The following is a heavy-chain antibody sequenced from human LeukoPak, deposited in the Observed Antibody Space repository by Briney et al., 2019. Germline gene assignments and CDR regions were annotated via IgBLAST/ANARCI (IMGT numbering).Heavy chain of an antibody. Sequence: PSETLSLTRAVCGGSFSGYYWSWIRQPPGKGLEWIGEINHSGSTNYNPSLKSRVTISVDTSKNQFSLKLSSVTAADTAVYYCARGRTHGQKPFDYWGQGTLVTVSS. CDR3: ARGRTHGQKPFDY. J-gene: IGHJ4*02. CDR2: INHSGST. CDR1: GGSFSGYY. V-gene: IGHV4-34*01. D-gene: IGHD1-1*01.